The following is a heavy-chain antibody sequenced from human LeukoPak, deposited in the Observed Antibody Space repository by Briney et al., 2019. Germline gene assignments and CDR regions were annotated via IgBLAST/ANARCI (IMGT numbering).Heavy chain of an antibody. J-gene: IGHJ5*02. Sequence: SETLSLTRAVYGESFSGHYWSWIRQPPGKGLEWIGEINHSGTTNYNPSLKSRVTISVDTSKNQFSLKLRSITAADTAVYYCARNKGRYGSGRVHFDPWGQGTLVTVSS. CDR1: GESFSGHY. D-gene: IGHD3-10*01. V-gene: IGHV4-34*01. CDR3: ARNKGRYGSGRVHFDP. CDR2: INHSGTT.